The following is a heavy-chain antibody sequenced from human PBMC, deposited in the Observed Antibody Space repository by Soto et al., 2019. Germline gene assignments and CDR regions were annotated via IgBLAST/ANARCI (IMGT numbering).Heavy chain of an antibody. CDR3: ARDLKVHYYYYGMDV. Sequence: NPSETLSLTCTVSGGSISSYYWSWIRQPPGKGLEWIGYIYYSGSTNYNPSLKSRVTISVDTSKNQFSLKLSSVTAADTAVYYCARDLKVHYYYYGMDVWGQGTTVTVSS. V-gene: IGHV4-59*01. CDR1: GGSISSYY. J-gene: IGHJ6*02. CDR2: IYYSGST.